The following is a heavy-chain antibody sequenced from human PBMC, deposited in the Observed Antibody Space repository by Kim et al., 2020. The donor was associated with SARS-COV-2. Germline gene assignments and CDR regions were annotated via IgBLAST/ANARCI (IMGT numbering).Heavy chain of an antibody. CDR1: GGSISSGNYY. Sequence: SETLSLTCTVSGGSISSGNYYWNWIRQHPGKGLEWIGYIYNSGSAYYNPSLKRRVTISVDTSKNKFSLKLNSVTAADTAVYYCAREEEVRGVILYWGQGTLVTVSS. V-gene: IGHV4-31*03. CDR3: AREEEVRGVILY. D-gene: IGHD3-10*01. CDR2: IYNSGSA. J-gene: IGHJ4*02.